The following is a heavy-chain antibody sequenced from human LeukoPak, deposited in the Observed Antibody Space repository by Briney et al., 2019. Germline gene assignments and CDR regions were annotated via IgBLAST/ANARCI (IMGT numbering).Heavy chain of an antibody. CDR1: GGTFSNYA. J-gene: IGHJ4*02. CDR2: ITPIFGTA. CDR3: ARASSDDTAMATPFAC. D-gene: IGHD5-18*01. V-gene: IGHV1-69*06. Sequence: ASVKVSCKASGGTFSNYAINWVRQAPGQGLEWMGGITPIFGTANYVQKFQGRVTITADKSTSTAYMELSRLRSEDTAIYYCARASSDDTAMATPFACWGQGTLVTVSS.